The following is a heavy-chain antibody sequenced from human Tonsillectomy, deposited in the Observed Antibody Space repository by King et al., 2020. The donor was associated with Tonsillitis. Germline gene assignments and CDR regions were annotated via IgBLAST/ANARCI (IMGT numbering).Heavy chain of an antibody. CDR3: ARREYSSSSHFDY. CDR1: GGSISSYY. Sequence: MQLQESGPGLVKPSETLSLTCTVSGGSISSYYWSWIRQPPGKGLELSGYILYRGRPHSNPSLKSRVTISVDTAKNLFSLKLSSVTAADTAVYYCARREYSSSSHFDYWGQGTLVTVSS. D-gene: IGHD6-6*01. V-gene: IGHV4-59*08. CDR2: ILYRGRP. J-gene: IGHJ4*02.